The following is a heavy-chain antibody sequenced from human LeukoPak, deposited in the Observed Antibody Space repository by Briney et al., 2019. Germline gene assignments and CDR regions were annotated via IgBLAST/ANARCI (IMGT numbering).Heavy chain of an antibody. J-gene: IGHJ6*03. CDR3: ARRLVRCNYNYMDV. CDR1: GYIFTGYY. Sequence: GASVKVSCKASGYIFTGYYMHWVRQAPGQGLEWMGWINPNSGGANYAQKFQGRVTTTRATSTSTAYMELSSLRSDDTAVYYCARRLVRCNYNYMDVWGKGTTVTVSS. CDR2: INPNSGGA. V-gene: IGHV1-2*02. D-gene: IGHD6-19*01.